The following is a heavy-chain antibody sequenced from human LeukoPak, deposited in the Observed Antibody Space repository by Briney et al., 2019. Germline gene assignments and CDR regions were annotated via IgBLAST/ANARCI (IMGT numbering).Heavy chain of an antibody. Sequence: GGSLRLSCAASGFSFKDYYFSWIRQAPGKGLEWVSFINVNGGAMYYADFVKGRFTISRDNAKSSLYLEMNSLRVEDTAVYYCARGPRIPAAGSYYFDYWGQRSLVTVSS. V-gene: IGHV3-11*01. CDR2: INVNGGAM. D-gene: IGHD6-13*01. CDR1: GFSFKDYY. J-gene: IGHJ4*02. CDR3: ARGPRIPAAGSYYFDY.